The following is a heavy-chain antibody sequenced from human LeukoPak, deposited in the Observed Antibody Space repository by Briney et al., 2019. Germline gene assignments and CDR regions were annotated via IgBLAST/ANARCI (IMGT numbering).Heavy chain of an antibody. CDR2: IKQDGSEK. J-gene: IGHJ4*02. CDR3: ARISNSWYYFDY. V-gene: IGHV3-7*01. Sequence: PGGSLRLSRAASGFTFSSYWMSWVRQAPGKGLEWVANIKQDGSEKYYVDSVKGRFTISRDNAENSLYLQMNSLRAEDTAVYYCARISNSWYYFDYWGQGTLVPVSS. CDR1: GFTFSSYW. D-gene: IGHD6-13*01.